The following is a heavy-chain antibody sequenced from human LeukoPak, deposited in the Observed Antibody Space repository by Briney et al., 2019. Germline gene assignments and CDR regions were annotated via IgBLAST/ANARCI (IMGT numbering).Heavy chain of an antibody. V-gene: IGHV4-59*08. CDR2: IYYSGST. CDR1: GGSISSYF. D-gene: IGHD3-9*01. CDR3: ARRPVLTGYAGYFDY. Sequence: PSETLSLTCTVSGGSISSYFWSWFRRPPGKGLEWIGYIYYSGSTNYNPSLKTRVTISIDTSKNQFSLNLSSVTAADTAVYYCARRPVLTGYAGYFDYWGKGTLVTVSS. J-gene: IGHJ4*02.